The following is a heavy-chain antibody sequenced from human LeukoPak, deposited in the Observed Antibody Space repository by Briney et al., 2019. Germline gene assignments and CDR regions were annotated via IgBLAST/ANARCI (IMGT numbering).Heavy chain of an antibody. CDR1: GGSISSYY. D-gene: IGHD5-12*01. Sequence: SETLSLTCTVSGGSISSYYWSWIRQPPGKGLEWIGYIYYSGSTNYNPSLKSRVTISVDTSKNQFSLKLSSVTAADTAVYYCARVGYSGYDYLTPFDYWGQGTLVTVSS. CDR3: ARVGYSGYDYLTPFDY. V-gene: IGHV4-59*01. J-gene: IGHJ4*02. CDR2: IYYSGST.